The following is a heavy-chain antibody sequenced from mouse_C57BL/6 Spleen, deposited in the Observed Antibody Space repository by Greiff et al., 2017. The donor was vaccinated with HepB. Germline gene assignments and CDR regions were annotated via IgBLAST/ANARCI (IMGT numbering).Heavy chain of an antibody. Sequence: VHVKQSGPVLVKPGASVKMSCKASGYTFTDYYMNWVKQSHGKSLEWIGVINPYNGGTSYNQKFKGKATLTVDKSSSTAYMELNSLTSEDSAVYYCAREGAGAMDYWGQGTSVTVSS. CDR3: AREGAGAMDY. V-gene: IGHV1-19*01. CDR2: INPYNGGT. J-gene: IGHJ4*01. CDR1: GYTFTDYY.